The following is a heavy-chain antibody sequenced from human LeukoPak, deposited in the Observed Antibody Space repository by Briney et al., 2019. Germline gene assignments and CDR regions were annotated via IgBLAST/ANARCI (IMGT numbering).Heavy chain of an antibody. CDR1: GYTFTSYG. Sequence: GASVKVSCKASGYTFTSYGISWVRQAPGQGLEWMGWISAYNGNTNYAQKLQGRVTMTTDTSTSTAYMELRSLRSDDTAVYYCASTRPDSSGYFRTGDAFDIWGQGTTVTVSS. CDR2: ISAYNGNT. D-gene: IGHD3-22*01. CDR3: ASTRPDSSGYFRTGDAFDI. J-gene: IGHJ3*02. V-gene: IGHV1-18*01.